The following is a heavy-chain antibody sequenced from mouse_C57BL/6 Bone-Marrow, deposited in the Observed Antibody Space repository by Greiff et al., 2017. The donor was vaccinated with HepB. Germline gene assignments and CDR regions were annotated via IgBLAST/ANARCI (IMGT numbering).Heavy chain of an antibody. J-gene: IGHJ1*03. CDR1: GFTFSSYA. D-gene: IGHD2-4*01. CDR2: ISSGGDYI. Sequence: EVQGVESGEGLVKPGGSLKLSCAASGFTFSSYAMSWVRQTPEKRLEWVAYISSGGDYIYYADTVKGRFTISRDNARNTLYLQMSSLKSEDTAMYYCTRRIYYETGYFDVWGTGTTVTVSS. V-gene: IGHV5-9-1*02. CDR3: TRRIYYETGYFDV.